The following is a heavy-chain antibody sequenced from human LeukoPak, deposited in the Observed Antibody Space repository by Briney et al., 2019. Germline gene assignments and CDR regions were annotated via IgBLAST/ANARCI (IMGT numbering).Heavy chain of an antibody. CDR2: IIPILCIT. J-gene: IGHJ4*02. V-gene: IGHV1-69*04. Sequence: SSVNVSYKPSLLTFNRYAISWLQQAPRQELKWMERIIPILCITNYAQKFQGRVTITPDKSTSTAYMELSCLRSEDTAVYYCARDQESSGWCLEYWGLGTLVTVSS. CDR3: ARDQESSGWCLEY. CDR1: LLTFNRYA. D-gene: IGHD6-19*01.